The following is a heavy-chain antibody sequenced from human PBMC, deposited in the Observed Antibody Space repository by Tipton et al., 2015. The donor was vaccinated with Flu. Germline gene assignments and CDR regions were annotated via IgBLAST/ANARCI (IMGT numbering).Heavy chain of an antibody. D-gene: IGHD1-26*01. Sequence: TLSLTCTVSGGSISSSSYYWGWIRQPPGKGLEWIGSIYYSGSTYYNPSLKSRVTISVDTSKNQFSLKLSSVTAADTAVYYCARDGRLARNIRGYFDLWGRGTLVTVSS. J-gene: IGHJ2*01. CDR2: IYYSGST. CDR1: GGSISSSSYY. CDR3: ARDGRLARNIRGYFDL. V-gene: IGHV4-39*07.